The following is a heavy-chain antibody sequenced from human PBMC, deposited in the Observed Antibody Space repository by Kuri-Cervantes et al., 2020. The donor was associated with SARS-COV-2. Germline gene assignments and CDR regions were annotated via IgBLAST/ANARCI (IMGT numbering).Heavy chain of an antibody. D-gene: IGHD3-3*01. CDR3: ARATHLGVVDY. Sequence: SETLSLTCTVSGGSISSGGYYWSWIRQHPGKGLEWIGYIYHSGSTYYNPSLKSRVTISVDRSKNQFSLKLSSVTAADTAVYYCARATHLGVVDYWGQGTLVTVSS. CDR2: IYHSGST. J-gene: IGHJ4*02. CDR1: GGSISSGGYY. V-gene: IGHV4-30-2*01.